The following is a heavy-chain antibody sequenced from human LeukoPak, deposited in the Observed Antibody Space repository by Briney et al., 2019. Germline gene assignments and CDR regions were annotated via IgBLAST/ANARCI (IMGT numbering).Heavy chain of an antibody. V-gene: IGHV3-7*01. CDR2: IRQDGSEK. Sequence: GGSLRLSCAASGFTFSSYWMSWVRQAPGKGLEWVANIRQDGSEKYYVDSAKGRFTISRDNAKNSLYLQMNSLRAEDTAVYYCARGKNEMYYFDYWGQGTLVTVSS. CDR1: GFTFSSYW. CDR3: ARGKNEMYYFDY. J-gene: IGHJ4*02. D-gene: IGHD5-24*01.